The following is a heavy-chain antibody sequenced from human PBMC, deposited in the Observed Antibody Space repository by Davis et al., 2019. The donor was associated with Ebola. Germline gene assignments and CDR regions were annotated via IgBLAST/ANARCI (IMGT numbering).Heavy chain of an antibody. CDR3: ARDPLYDFWSGYYGDAFDI. Sequence: ASVKVSCKASGCTFTSYGISWVRQAPGQGLEWMGWISAYNGNTNYAQKLQGRVTMTTDTSTSTAYMELRSLRSDDTAVYYCARDPLYDFWSGYYGDAFDIWGQGTMVTVSS. V-gene: IGHV1-18*01. J-gene: IGHJ3*02. D-gene: IGHD3-3*01. CDR1: GCTFTSYG. CDR2: ISAYNGNT.